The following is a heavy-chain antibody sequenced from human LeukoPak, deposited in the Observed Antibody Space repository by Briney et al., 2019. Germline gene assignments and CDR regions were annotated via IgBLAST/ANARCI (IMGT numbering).Heavy chain of an antibody. V-gene: IGHV3-23*01. J-gene: IGHJ5*02. CDR1: GFTFSSYA. CDR2: ISGSGGST. CDR3: AKDLLPTPPNYDILTGPGT. D-gene: IGHD3-9*01. Sequence: GGPLRLSCAASGFTFSSYAMSWVRQAPGKGLEWVSAISGSGGSTYYADSVKGRFTISRDNSKNTLYLQMNSLRAEDTAVYYCAKDLLPTPPNYDILTGPGTWGQGTLVTVSS.